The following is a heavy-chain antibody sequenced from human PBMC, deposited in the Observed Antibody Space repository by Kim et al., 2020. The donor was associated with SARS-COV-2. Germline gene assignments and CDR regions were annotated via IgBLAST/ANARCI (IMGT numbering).Heavy chain of an antibody. J-gene: IGHJ4*02. CDR3: AKHHGSHPTSFDY. CDR2: IYAGDTGT. Sequence: GGSLRLSCAASGFSFITSAMSWVRQAPGKGLEWVSAIYAGDTGTSYADSVKGRFVISRDTSEDRLYLQMNNLSADDTAVYYCAKHHGSHPTSFDYWGQGTLVTVSS. CDR1: GFSFITSA. D-gene: IGHD6-25*01. V-gene: IGHV3-23*03.